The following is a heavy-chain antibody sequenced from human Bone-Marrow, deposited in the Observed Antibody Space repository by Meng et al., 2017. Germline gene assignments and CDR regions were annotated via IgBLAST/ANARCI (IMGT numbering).Heavy chain of an antibody. CDR3: ARAGTGSYSGGGSDI. J-gene: IGHJ3*02. V-gene: IGHV3-7*01. CDR2: IKQDGSER. CDR1: GFIFSRDW. D-gene: IGHD1-26*01. Sequence: GESLKISCAASGFIFSRDWMNWVRQAPGKGLEWVATIKQDGSERHYVDSLKGRFIISRDNTKKSLYLQMNGLRAEDTAVYFCARAGTGSYSGGGSDIWGQGTMVTVSS.